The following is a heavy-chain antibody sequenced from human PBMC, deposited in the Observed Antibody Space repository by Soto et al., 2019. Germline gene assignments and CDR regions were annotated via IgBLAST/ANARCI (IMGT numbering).Heavy chain of an antibody. CDR3: ARLHIVVGTYYLDN. CDR1: GGSISSSSDY. V-gene: IGHV4-39*01. Sequence: PSETLSLTCTVSGGSISSSSDYWAWIRQPPGKGLEWIGSMYYSGNTYHNPSLKSRVTISVDTSKNQLSLKLNSVTAADTAVYYCARLHIVVGTYYLDNWGQGTLVTVSS. J-gene: IGHJ4*02. D-gene: IGHD2-21*01. CDR2: MYYSGNT.